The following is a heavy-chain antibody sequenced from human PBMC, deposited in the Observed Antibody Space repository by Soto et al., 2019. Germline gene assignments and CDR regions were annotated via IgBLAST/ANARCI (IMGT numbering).Heavy chain of an antibody. CDR2: IKQDGSEK. V-gene: IGHV3-7*03. J-gene: IGHJ4*02. D-gene: IGHD2-15*01. Sequence: GVSLRLSCAASVFTFGNYWMNWVRQAPGKGLEWVANIKQDGSEKYYVDSVKGRFTISRDNAKNSLYLQMNSLRAEDTAVYYCARTPPLNAGPNPDYWGQGTLVTVSS. CDR1: VFTFGNYW. CDR3: ARTPPLNAGPNPDY.